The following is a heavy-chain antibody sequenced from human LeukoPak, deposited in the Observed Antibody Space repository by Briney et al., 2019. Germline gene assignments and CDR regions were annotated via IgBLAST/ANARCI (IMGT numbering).Heavy chain of an antibody. Sequence: ASVKVSCKASGYTFTSYYMHWVRQAPGQGLEWMGIINPSGGSTSYAQKFQGRVTMTRDTSTSTVYMELSSLRSEDTAAYYCARAVSYIAAAGTGRDYWGQGTLVTVSS. J-gene: IGHJ4*02. D-gene: IGHD6-13*01. CDR2: INPSGGST. CDR1: GYTFTSYY. V-gene: IGHV1-46*01. CDR3: ARAVSYIAAAGTGRDY.